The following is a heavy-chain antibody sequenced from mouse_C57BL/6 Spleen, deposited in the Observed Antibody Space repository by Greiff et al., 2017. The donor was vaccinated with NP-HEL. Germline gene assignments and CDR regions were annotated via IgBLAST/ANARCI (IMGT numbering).Heavy chain of an antibody. Sequence: EVHLVESGGGLVKPGGSLKLSCAASGFTFSSYTMSWVRQTPEKRLEWVATISGGGVNTYYPDSVKGRFTISRDNAKKTLYLQMSSLRAEDTALYYCARQRAGTDFDYWGQGTTLTVSS. CDR3: ARQRAGTDFDY. CDR1: GFTFSSYT. J-gene: IGHJ2*01. D-gene: IGHD4-1*01. CDR2: ISGGGVNT. V-gene: IGHV5-9*01.